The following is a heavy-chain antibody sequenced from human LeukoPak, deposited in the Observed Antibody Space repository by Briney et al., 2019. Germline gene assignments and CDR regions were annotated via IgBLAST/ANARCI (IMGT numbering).Heavy chain of an antibody. CDR3: ARRRRAAAFHYYYYMDV. Sequence: SETLSLTCAVYGGSFSGYYWSWIRQPPGKGLEWIGEINHSGSANYNPSLKSRVTISVDASKSQFSLRLSSVTAADTAVYYCARRRRAAAFHYYYYMDVWGKGTTVTISS. J-gene: IGHJ6*03. V-gene: IGHV4-34*01. D-gene: IGHD6-13*01. CDR2: INHSGSA. CDR1: GGSFSGYY.